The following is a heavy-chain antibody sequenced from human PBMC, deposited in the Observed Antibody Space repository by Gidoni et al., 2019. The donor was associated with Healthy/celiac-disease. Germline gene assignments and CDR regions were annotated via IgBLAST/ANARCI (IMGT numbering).Heavy chain of an antibody. CDR2: IYYSGST. V-gene: IGHV4-39*01. Sequence: QLQLQASRPGLVKPSASLSLTCTLSGGSISSSSYYWGWIRQPPGKGLEWIGSIYYSGSTYYNPTIKSRVTISVDTSKNQFSLKLSSVTAADTAVYYCASTVTTGYYYYYMDVWGKGTTVTVSS. D-gene: IGHD4-17*01. J-gene: IGHJ6*03. CDR3: ASTVTTGYYYYYMDV. CDR1: GGSISSSSYY.